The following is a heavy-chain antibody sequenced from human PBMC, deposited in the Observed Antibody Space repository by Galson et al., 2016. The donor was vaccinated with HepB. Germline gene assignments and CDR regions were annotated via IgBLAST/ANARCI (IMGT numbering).Heavy chain of an antibody. CDR1: GGSINNNNYY. V-gene: IGHV4-39*01. CDR2: IYYSGST. D-gene: IGHD2-2*01. CDR3: ARLRSYAYGVLNY. Sequence: SETLSLTCTVSGGSINNNNYYWGWIRQSPGKAPEWIGSIYYSGSTYYNPSLKSRVTISIDTSKNQFSLKVTSVTAADTAVFYCARLRSYAYGVLNYWGRGILVTVSS. J-gene: IGHJ4*02.